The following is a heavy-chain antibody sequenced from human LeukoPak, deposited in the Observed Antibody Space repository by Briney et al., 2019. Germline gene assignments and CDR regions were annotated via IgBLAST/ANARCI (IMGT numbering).Heavy chain of an antibody. V-gene: IGHV3-21*01. CDR2: ISSSTSYI. CDR1: GFTFSSYS. Sequence: GGSLRLSCAASGFTFSSYSMNWVRQAPGKGLEWVSSISSSTSYIYYADSVKGRFTISRDNAKNSLYLQMNSLRAEDTAVYYCAALDHGHDYWGQGTLVTVSS. J-gene: IGHJ4*02. CDR3: AALDHGHDY.